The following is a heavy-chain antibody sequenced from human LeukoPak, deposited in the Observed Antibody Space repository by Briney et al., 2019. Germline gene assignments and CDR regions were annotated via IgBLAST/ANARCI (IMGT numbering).Heavy chain of an antibody. Sequence: PSETLSLTCTVSGGSISSSGYYWGWIRQPPGKGLEWIGSIHYSGSTYYNPSLKSRVTISVDTSKNQFSLKLRSVTAAGTAVYYCARSNYSSGFYFDYWGQGTLVTVSS. V-gene: IGHV4-39*01. CDR2: IHYSGST. CDR3: ARSNYSSGFYFDY. CDR1: GGSISSSGYY. J-gene: IGHJ4*02. D-gene: IGHD6-19*01.